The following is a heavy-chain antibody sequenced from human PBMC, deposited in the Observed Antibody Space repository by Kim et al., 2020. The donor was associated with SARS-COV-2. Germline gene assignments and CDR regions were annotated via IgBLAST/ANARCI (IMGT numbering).Heavy chain of an antibody. CDR3: ARGGSDYWSGYYNFFDP. J-gene: IGHJ5*02. Sequence: VKGRFSIARDNTNNSVFLQMNSLRDEDTAVYYCARGGSDYWSGYYNFFDPWGQGTLVTVSS. V-gene: IGHV3-11*06. D-gene: IGHD3-3*01.